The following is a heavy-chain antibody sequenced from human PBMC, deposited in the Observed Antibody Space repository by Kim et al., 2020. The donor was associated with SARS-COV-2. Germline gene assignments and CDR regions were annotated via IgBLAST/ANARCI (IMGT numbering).Heavy chain of an antibody. J-gene: IGHJ5*02. D-gene: IGHD5-12*01. CDR2: ISSSSSYT. CDR3: ASVDIVATMPGDR. Sequence: GGSLRLSCAASGFTFSDYYMSWIRQAPGKGLEWVSYISSSSSYTNYADSVKGRFTISRDNAKNSLYLQMNSLRAEDTAVYYCASVDIVATMPGDRWGQGTLVTVSS. CDR1: GFTFSDYY. V-gene: IGHV3-11*06.